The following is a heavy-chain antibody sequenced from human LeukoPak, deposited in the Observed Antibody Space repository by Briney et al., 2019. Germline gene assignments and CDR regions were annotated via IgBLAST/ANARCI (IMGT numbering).Heavy chain of an antibody. Sequence: PSETLSLTCTVSGGSISSYYWSWIRQPPGKGLEWIGYIYYSGSTNYNPSLKSRVTISVDTSKNQFSLKPSSVTAADTAVYYCARGRRSYDSSGYYERASYYFDYWGQGTLVTVSS. D-gene: IGHD3-22*01. J-gene: IGHJ4*02. V-gene: IGHV4-59*01. CDR3: ARGRRSYDSSGYYERASYYFDY. CDR2: IYYSGST. CDR1: GGSISSYY.